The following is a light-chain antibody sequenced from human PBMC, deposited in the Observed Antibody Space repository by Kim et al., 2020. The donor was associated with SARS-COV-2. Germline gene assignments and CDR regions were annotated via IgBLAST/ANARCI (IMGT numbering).Light chain of an antibody. CDR3: SSYTSSSLGV. Sequence: QSITISCTGTSSDVGGYNYVSWYQQHPGKAPKLMIYDVSNRPSGVSNRFSGSKSGNTASLTISGLQAEDEADYYCSSYTSSSLGVFGTGTKVTVL. CDR2: DVS. V-gene: IGLV2-14*03. CDR1: SSDVGGYNY. J-gene: IGLJ1*01.